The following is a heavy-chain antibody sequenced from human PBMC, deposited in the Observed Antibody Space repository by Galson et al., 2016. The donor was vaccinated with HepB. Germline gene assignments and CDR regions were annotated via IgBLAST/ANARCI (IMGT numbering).Heavy chain of an antibody. CDR2: ISWDGDIT. CDR3: AKDVHMLRGVIVH. CDR1: TFAFDDYT. J-gene: IGHJ4*02. D-gene: IGHD3-10*01. Sequence: SLRLSCADSTFAFDDYTLHWVRQAPGKGLEWVSLISWDGDITYYADSVKGRFTTSRDNSKKSLYLQMNSLRTEDTALYYCAKDVHMLRGVIVHWGQGTLVTVSS. V-gene: IGHV3-43*01.